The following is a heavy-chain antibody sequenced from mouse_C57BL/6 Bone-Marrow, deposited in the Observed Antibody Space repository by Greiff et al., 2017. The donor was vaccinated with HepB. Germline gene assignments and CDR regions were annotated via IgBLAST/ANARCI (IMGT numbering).Heavy chain of an antibody. Sequence: EVQLQESGGGLVQPGGSMKLSCVASGFTFSNYWMNWVRQSPEKGLEWVAQIRLKSDNYATHYAESVKGRFTISRDDSKSSVYLQMNNLRAEDTGIYYCTIPASSSYFDYWGQGTTLTVSS. CDR2: IRLKSDNYAT. V-gene: IGHV6-3*01. CDR1: GFTFSNYW. J-gene: IGHJ2*01. D-gene: IGHD1-1*01. CDR3: TIPASSSYFDY.